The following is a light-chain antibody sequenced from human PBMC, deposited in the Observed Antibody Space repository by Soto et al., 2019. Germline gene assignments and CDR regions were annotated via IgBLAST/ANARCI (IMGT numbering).Light chain of an antibody. Sequence: IVLTQSPATLSLSPGERATLSCRASQSIAGYLAWYQQKSGQAPRLLIYDSSNRAPGIPARFSGSGSGTDFTLTVSSLEPEDFAVYYCLQRSAWPWTFGQGTKVEI. CDR3: LQRSAWPWT. J-gene: IGKJ1*01. CDR2: DSS. CDR1: QSIAGY. V-gene: IGKV3-11*01.